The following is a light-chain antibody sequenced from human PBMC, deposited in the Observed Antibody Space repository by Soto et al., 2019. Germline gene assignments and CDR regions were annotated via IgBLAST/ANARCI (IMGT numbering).Light chain of an antibody. CDR3: QQYGSSPWT. CDR2: GAS. J-gene: IGKJ1*01. Sequence: PGERAPLSCRASQTIRSNYLAWYRQTPGQATRLLIYGASNRATGIADRFSGSGSGTDFTLIISRLEPEDFALYYCQQYGSSPWTFGQGTKVEIK. CDR1: QTIRSNY. V-gene: IGKV3-20*01.